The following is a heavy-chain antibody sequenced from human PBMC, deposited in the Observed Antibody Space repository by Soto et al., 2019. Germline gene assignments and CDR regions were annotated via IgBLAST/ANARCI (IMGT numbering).Heavy chain of an antibody. Sequence: QTGGSLRLSCAASGFTFSSYAMSWVRQAPGKGLEWVSAISGSGGSTYYADSVKGRFTISRDNSKNTLYLQMNSLRAEDTAVYYCAKDPSVYWGARAASDYFDYWGQGTLVTVSS. CDR1: GFTFSSYA. J-gene: IGHJ4*02. CDR3: AKDPSVYWGARAASDYFDY. D-gene: IGHD2-8*02. CDR2: ISGSGGST. V-gene: IGHV3-23*01.